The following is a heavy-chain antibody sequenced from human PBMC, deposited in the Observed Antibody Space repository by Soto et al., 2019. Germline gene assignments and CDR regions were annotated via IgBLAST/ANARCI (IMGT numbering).Heavy chain of an antibody. CDR2: ISHDGSVT. CDR3: AKDWGSSGWYNWFDP. D-gene: IGHD6-13*01. Sequence: QVQMEESGGGVVQPGTSLRLSCATSGFTFSTSGMHWVRQAPGKGLEWVAMISHDGSVTYYTDSVQGRFTISRDTPKNTLYLQMNSLRDEDTAIYYCAKDWGSSGWYNWFDPWGQGTRVTVS. J-gene: IGHJ5*02. V-gene: IGHV3-30*18. CDR1: GFTFSTSG.